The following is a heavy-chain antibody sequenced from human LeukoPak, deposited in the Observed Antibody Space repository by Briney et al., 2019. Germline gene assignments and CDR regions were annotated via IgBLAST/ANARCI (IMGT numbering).Heavy chain of an antibody. CDR3: ARDEGHTVTNEYFQH. V-gene: IGHV3-21*01. J-gene: IGHJ1*01. D-gene: IGHD2-2*01. Sequence: GGPLRLPCAASGVSFIIYGMSGVRQATGRGREGVASISSGSGYIFYGDSAKGRFTISRDIAKDSLFLQMNTLRVEDTAVYYCARDEGHTVTNEYFQHWGQGTLVTVSS. CDR1: GVSFIIYG. CDR2: ISSGSGYI.